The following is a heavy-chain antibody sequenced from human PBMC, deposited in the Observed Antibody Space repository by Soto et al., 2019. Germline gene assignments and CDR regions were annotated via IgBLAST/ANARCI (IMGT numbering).Heavy chain of an antibody. CDR1: GFSFSDYA. J-gene: IGHJ4*02. CDR2: ISATGGST. V-gene: IGHV3-23*01. Sequence: EVQLLDSGGGLVQPGGSLRLSCAASGFSFSDYAMNWVRQAPGKGLEWVSEISATGGSTFYADFVKGRFTISRDNSKNTLYLHLTSLRDEDTARYYCAKASSACYDSKSYCLDDWGPGTLVTVSS. CDR3: AKASSACYDSKSYCLDD. D-gene: IGHD6-19*01.